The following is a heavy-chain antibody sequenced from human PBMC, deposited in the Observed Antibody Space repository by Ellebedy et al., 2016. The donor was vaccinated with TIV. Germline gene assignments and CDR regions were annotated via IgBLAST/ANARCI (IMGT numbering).Heavy chain of an antibody. V-gene: IGHV1-2*07. CDR3: TRGGPVVAPPGAIPPFAY. CDR2: INPNNGGT. Sequence: AASVKVSCKASGYTFTGYFMHWVRQAPGQELEWMGFINPNNGGTKYAHNFQGRVTLTADTSISTAYMDLSNLRSDDTAVYYCTRGGPVVAPPGAIPPFAYWGQGSLVRVSS. J-gene: IGHJ4*02. CDR1: GYTFTGYF. D-gene: IGHD2-15*01.